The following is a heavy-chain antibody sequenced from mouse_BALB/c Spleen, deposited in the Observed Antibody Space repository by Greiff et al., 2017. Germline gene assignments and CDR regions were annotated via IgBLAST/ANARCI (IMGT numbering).Heavy chain of an antibody. V-gene: IGHV1S41*01. CDR1: GYTFTSYW. CDR2: IAPGSGST. Sequence: DLVKPGASVKLSCKASGYTFTSYWINWINQRPGQGLEWIGRIAPGSGSTYYNEMFKGKATLTVDTSSSTAYIQLSSLSSEDSAVYFCASIYYYGSSSPFDYWGQGTTLTVSS. CDR3: ASIYYYGSSSPFDY. D-gene: IGHD1-1*01. J-gene: IGHJ2*01.